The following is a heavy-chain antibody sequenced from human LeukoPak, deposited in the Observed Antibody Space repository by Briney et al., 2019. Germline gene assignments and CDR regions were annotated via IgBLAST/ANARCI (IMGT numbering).Heavy chain of an antibody. CDR1: GFTFSSYS. Sequence: PGGSLRLSCAASGFTFSSYSMNWVRQAPGKGLEWVSSISSSSSYIYYADSVKGRFTISRDNAKNSLYLQMNSLRAEDTAVYYCARDRAKAYYYGMDVWGQGTTVTVSS. V-gene: IGHV3-21*01. CDR2: ISSSSSYI. D-gene: IGHD3-10*01. CDR3: ARDRAKAYYYGMDV. J-gene: IGHJ6*02.